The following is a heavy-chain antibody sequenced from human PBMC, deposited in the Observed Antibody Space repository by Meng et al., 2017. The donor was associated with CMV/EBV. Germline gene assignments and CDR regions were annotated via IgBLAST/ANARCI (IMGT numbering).Heavy chain of an antibody. CDR3: ARVSGGAYGMDV. CDR2: MNPNRGNT. CDR1: GYTFTSYD. D-gene: IGHD2/OR15-2a*01. Sequence: ASVKVSCKASGYTFTSYDINWVRQATGQGLEWMGWMNPNRGNTGYAQKFQGRVTMTRNTSISTAYMELSSLRSEDTAVYYCARVSGGAYGMDVWGQGTTVTVSS. V-gene: IGHV1-8*01. J-gene: IGHJ6*02.